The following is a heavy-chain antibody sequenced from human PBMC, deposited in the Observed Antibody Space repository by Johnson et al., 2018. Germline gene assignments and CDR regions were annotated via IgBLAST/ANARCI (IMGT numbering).Heavy chain of an antibody. CDR3: GRDIVVRGVLPQYYMDV. Sequence: VQLVESGGGLVQPGGSLRLSCAASEFTVSSNYMSWVRQAPGKGLEWVSVIYSGGRTHYADSVKGRFTISRDNSKTTLYLQMNSLRAEDTAVYYCGRDIVVRGVLPQYYMDVWGKGTTVTVSS. V-gene: IGHV3-66*02. J-gene: IGHJ6*03. CDR1: EFTVSSNY. CDR2: IYSGGRT. D-gene: IGHD3-10*01.